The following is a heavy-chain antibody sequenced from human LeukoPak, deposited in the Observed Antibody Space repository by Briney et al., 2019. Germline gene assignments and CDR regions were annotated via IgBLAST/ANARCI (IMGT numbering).Heavy chain of an antibody. D-gene: IGHD6-25*01. CDR1: GGSISSYY. J-gene: IGHJ3*02. CDR3: ARERLIWGAFDI. V-gene: IGHV4-59*01. CDR2: IYYSGST. Sequence: SETLSLTCTVSGGSISSYYWSWIRQPPGKGLGWIGYIYYSGSTNYNPSLKSRVTISVDTSKNQFSLKLSSVTAADTAVYYCARERLIWGAFDIWGQGTMVTVSS.